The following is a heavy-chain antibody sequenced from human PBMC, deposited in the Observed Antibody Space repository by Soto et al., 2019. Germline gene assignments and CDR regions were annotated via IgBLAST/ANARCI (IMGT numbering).Heavy chain of an antibody. CDR1: GFSLTTGRMG. CDR2: IFSDAER. CDR3: VRMNADSCSSYYAMDV. J-gene: IGHJ6*02. D-gene: IGHD3-10*01. V-gene: IGHV2-26*01. Sequence: QVTLRVSGPVLVKPTETLTLTCNVSGFSLTTGRMGVSWIRQPPGKALEWLAHIFSDAERSYSRSLQGRLTVSKVGFGSQVVLTITLMVPVATGTYFCVRMNADSCSSYYAMDVWGQGTTITVSS.